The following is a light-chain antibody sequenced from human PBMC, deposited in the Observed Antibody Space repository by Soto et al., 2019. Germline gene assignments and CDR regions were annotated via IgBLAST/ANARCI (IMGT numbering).Light chain of an antibody. Sequence: QSALTQPASVSGSPGQSITISCTGTSSDVGSYNLVSWYQQHPGKAPKLMIYEGSKRPSGVSNRFSGSKSGNTASLTISGLQAEDEADYYCCSYAGGSTLVFGGGTTLTVL. J-gene: IGLJ2*01. V-gene: IGLV2-23*01. CDR3: CSYAGGSTLV. CDR2: EGS. CDR1: SSDVGSYNL.